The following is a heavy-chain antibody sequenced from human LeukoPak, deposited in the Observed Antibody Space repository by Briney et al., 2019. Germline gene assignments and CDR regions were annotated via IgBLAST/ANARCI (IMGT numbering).Heavy chain of an antibody. J-gene: IGHJ2*01. D-gene: IGHD3-22*01. Sequence: ASVKVSCKASGYTFTRYGISWVRQAPGQGLEWMGWISAYNGNTNYAQKLQGRVTMTTDTSTSTAYMELRSLRSDDTAVYYCARSHYYDSSGKYFDLWGRGTLVTVSS. CDR2: ISAYNGNT. V-gene: IGHV1-18*01. CDR1: GYTFTRYG. CDR3: ARSHYYDSSGKYFDL.